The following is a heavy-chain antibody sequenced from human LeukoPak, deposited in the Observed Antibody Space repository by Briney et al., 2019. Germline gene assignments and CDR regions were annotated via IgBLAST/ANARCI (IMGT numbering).Heavy chain of an antibody. D-gene: IGHD3-10*01. CDR3: ARRHGSGSDYRGVDY. Sequence: ASVKVSCKASGYTFTGDYLHWVRQAPGQGLEWVGWINPNSGDTNYAQKFQGRVTMTSDTSISTAYMELGTLRSDDTAVFYCARRHGSGSDYRGVDYLGQGTPVTVSS. CDR2: INPNSGDT. V-gene: IGHV1-2*02. CDR1: GYTFTGDY. J-gene: IGHJ4*02.